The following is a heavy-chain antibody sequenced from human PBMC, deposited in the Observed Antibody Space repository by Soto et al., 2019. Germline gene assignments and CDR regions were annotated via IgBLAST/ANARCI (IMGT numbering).Heavy chain of an antibody. CDR2: IKGDGSSI. CDR1: GFTFNNYW. V-gene: IGHV3-74*01. CDR3: ARDPHYFYDSTGYYDY. D-gene: IGHD3-22*01. Sequence: GGSLRLSCAASGFTFNNYWMHWVRQAPGKGLVWVSRIKGDGSSITYADSVKGRFTISRDNAKNTLYLQMNSLRADDTAVYYCARDPHYFYDSTGYYDYWGQGTLVTVSS. J-gene: IGHJ4*02.